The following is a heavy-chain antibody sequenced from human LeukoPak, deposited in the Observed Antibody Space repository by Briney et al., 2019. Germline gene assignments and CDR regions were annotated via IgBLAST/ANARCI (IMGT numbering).Heavy chain of an antibody. J-gene: IGHJ4*02. CDR3: ASMIAAAGTSLDY. CDR1: GFTFSNHW. V-gene: IGHV3-7*03. D-gene: IGHD6-13*01. Sequence: GGSLRLSCAASGFTFSNHWMSWVRQAPGEGLEWVANIKQDGSETYYVDSVKGRFTVSRDNAKNSLSLQINSLRAEDTAVYYCASMIAAAGTSLDYWGQGTLVTVSS. CDR2: IKQDGSET.